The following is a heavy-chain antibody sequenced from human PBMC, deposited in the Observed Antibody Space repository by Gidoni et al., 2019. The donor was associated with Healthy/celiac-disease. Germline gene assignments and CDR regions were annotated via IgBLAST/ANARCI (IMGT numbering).Heavy chain of an antibody. J-gene: IGHJ3*02. Sequence: VQLVESGGGVVQPGRSLRLSCAASGFTFSSYAMHWVRQAPGKGLEWVALISYDGSNKFYADSVKGRFTISRDNSQNTLYLQMNNLRAEDTALFYCARGSYYYDRSDYSGGACDIWGQGTKVTVSS. D-gene: IGHD3-22*01. V-gene: IGHV3-30-3*01. CDR1: GFTFSSYA. CDR3: ARGSYYYDRSDYSGGACDI. CDR2: ISYDGSNK.